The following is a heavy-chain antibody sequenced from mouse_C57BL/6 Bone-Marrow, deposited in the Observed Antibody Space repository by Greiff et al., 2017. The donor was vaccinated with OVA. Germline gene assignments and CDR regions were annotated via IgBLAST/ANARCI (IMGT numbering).Heavy chain of an antibody. CDR1: GFTFRAYG. J-gene: IGHJ2*01. D-gene: IGHD1-1*01. V-gene: IGHV5-17*01. CDR3: ARGSSYVVDY. Sequence: DVKLVESGGGLVKPGGSLKLSCAASGFTFRAYGMHWVRQAPEKGLEWVAYISSGSSTIYYADTVKGRFTISRDNAKNTLFLQMTSLRSEDTAMYYCARGSSYVVDYWGQGTTLTVSS. CDR2: ISSGSSTI.